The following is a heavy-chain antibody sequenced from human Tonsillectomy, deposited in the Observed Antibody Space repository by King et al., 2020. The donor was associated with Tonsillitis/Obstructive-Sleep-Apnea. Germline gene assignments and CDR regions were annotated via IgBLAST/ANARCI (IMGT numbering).Heavy chain of an antibody. CDR2: INWNSGRV. CDR3: AKDGGRYCSSTSCYYMDV. CDR1: GFTFDDYA. J-gene: IGHJ6*03. V-gene: IGHV3-9*01. D-gene: IGHD2-2*01. Sequence: VQLVESGGGLVQPGRSLRLSCAASGFTFDDYAMHWVRHAVGKGPEWVSGINWNSGRVDYADSVKGRFTISRDNAKNSLYLQMNSLRAEDTALYYCAKDGGRYCSSTSCYYMDVWGKGTTVTVSS.